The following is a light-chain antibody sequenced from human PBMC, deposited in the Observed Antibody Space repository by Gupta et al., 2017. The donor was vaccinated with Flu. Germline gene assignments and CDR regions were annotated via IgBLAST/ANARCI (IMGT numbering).Light chain of an antibody. CDR3: QQRNSCPLA. V-gene: IGKV1-9*01. CDR1: QGIEIY. CDR2: GAS. J-gene: IGKJ4*01. Sequence: ASFLCPSVGDTVTSSWRARQGIEIYLGWYRQTPAEAPKLLIYGASTGQSGVASRFSSSGYGTEFTLTISSRQPEDFASYYCQQRNSCPLALGGGTKVEI.